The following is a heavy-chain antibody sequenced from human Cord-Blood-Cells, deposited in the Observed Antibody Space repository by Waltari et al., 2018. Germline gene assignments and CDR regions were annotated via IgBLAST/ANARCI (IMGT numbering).Heavy chain of an antibody. Sequence: EVQLVESGGGLVQPGRSLRLSCTASGFTFGAYAMSWVRQAPGKGLEWVGFIRSKAYGGTTEYAASVKGRFTISRDDSKSIAYLQMNSLKTEDTAVYYCTRDRGGNYWGQGTLVTVSS. CDR2: IRSKAYGGTT. CDR3: TRDRGGNY. CDR1: GFTFGAYA. V-gene: IGHV3-49*04. J-gene: IGHJ4*02.